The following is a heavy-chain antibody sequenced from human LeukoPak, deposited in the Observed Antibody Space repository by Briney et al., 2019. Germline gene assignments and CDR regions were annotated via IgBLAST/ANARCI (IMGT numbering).Heavy chain of an antibody. CDR2: ISSSSSTI. J-gene: IGHJ5*02. D-gene: IGHD3-3*01. Sequence: PGGSLRLSCAASGFTFSSYSMNWVRQAPGKGLEWVSYISSSSSTIYYADSVKGRFTISRDNAKNSLYLQMNSLRAEDTAVYYCARDNDDFWSGYPNNWFDPWGQGTLVTVSS. CDR3: ARDNDDFWSGYPNNWFDP. CDR1: GFTFSSYS. V-gene: IGHV3-48*04.